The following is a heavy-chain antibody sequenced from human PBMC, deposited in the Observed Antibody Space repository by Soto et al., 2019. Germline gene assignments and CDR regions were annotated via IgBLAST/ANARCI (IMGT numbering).Heavy chain of an antibody. CDR1: GGSFSGYY. CDR3: ARNPCSGGSCYWYNAFDI. D-gene: IGHD2-15*01. CDR2: INHSGST. J-gene: IGHJ3*02. V-gene: IGHV4-34*01. Sequence: PSETLSLTCAVYGGSFSGYYWSWIRQPPGKGLEWIGEINHSGSTNYTPSLKSRVTISVDTSKNQFSLKLSSVTAADTAVYYCARNPCSGGSCYWYNAFDIWGQGTMVTVSS.